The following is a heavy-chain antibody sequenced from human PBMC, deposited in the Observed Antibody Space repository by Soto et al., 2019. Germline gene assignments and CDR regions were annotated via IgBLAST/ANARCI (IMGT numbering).Heavy chain of an antibody. D-gene: IGHD3-10*01. CDR1: GFTFSTSW. J-gene: IGHJ4*02. CDR2: INGDGSEE. Sequence: EVQLVESGGVLVQPGGSLRVSCAASGFTFSTSWMTWVRQATGKGLEWVANINGDGSEEYYVDSVRGRFTISRDNGKNSLFLKMNSLRAEDTAVYYWAAGFPPDYWGQGTLVTVSS. V-gene: IGHV3-7*01. CDR3: AAGFPPDY.